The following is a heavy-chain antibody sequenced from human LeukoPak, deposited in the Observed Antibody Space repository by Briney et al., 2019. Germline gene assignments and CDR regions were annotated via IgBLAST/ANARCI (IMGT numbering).Heavy chain of an antibody. D-gene: IGHD3-3*01. CDR2: IIPIFGTA. CDR1: GGTFSIYA. J-gene: IGHJ6*02. V-gene: IGHV1-69*13. Sequence: SVKVSCTASGGTFSIYAISWVRQAPGQGLEWMGGIIPIFGTANYAQKFQGRVTITADESTSTAYMELSSLRSEDTAVYYCARDRRGYDFWSGYQPYFYYYGMDVWGQGTTVTVSS. CDR3: ARDRRGYDFWSGYQPYFYYYGMDV.